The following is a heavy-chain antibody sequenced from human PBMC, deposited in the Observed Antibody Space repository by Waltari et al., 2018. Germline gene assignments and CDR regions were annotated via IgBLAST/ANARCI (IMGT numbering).Heavy chain of an antibody. D-gene: IGHD6-13*01. CDR2: ISGSGGTI. Sequence: QVQLVESGGGLVKPGGSLRLSCAASGLTFRDSYMSWIRQAPGKGLEWVSYISGSGGTIYYADSVKGRFTISRDNAKNSLYLQINSLRAEDTAVYYCARPAAAATGDFDYWGQGTLVTVSS. V-gene: IGHV3-11*04. J-gene: IGHJ4*02. CDR3: ARPAAAATGDFDY. CDR1: GLTFRDSY.